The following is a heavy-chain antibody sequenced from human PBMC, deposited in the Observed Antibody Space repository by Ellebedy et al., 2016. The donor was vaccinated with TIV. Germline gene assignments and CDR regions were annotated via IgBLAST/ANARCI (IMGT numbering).Heavy chain of an antibody. J-gene: IGHJ4*02. CDR3: AHSARYYDFLTGFYSLFDQ. V-gene: IGHV2-5*01. D-gene: IGHD3-9*01. CDR2: VYWNDDN. Sequence: SGPTLVKPTQTLTLTCMFSGFSLRTSGVAVGWIRQSPGKALECLAVVYWNDDNYYSPSLRSRLTITKDTSRNRVVLTMTNMDPVDTGTYYCAHSARYYDFLTGFYSLFDQWGQGTLVTVSS. CDR1: GFSLRTSGVA.